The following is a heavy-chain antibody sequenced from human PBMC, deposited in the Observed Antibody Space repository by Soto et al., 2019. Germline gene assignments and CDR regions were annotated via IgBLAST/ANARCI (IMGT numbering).Heavy chain of an antibody. J-gene: IGHJ5*02. CDR3: ARDAIHGSSWYFWIDP. CDR2: IIPLFGTT. D-gene: IGHD6-13*01. Sequence: QVQLVQSGSEVKMPGSSVKVSCKTSGGTFSRHAINWVRQATGQGLEWMGGIIPLFGTTNYAQKFKGRVTISADEASSTADMERSSLTSEDAAVYYSARDAIHGSSWYFWIDPWVQGTLVTVTS. V-gene: IGHV1-69*01. CDR1: GGTFSRHA.